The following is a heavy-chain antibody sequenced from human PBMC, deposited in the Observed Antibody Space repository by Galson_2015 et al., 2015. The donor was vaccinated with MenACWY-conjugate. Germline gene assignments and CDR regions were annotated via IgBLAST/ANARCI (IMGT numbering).Heavy chain of an antibody. CDR3: SRDRRFSSRGVVTSSRMDV. CDR1: GLTVSSNY. Sequence: SLRLSCAASGLTVSSNYMSWVRQAPGKGLEWVSIIYGGGNTYYADSVKGRFTISRDNSKNTLYLQMNSLRAEDTAVYYCSRDRRFSSRGVVTSSRMDVWGQGTTVTVSS. V-gene: IGHV3-53*01. J-gene: IGHJ6*02. D-gene: IGHD3-10*01. CDR2: IYGGGNT.